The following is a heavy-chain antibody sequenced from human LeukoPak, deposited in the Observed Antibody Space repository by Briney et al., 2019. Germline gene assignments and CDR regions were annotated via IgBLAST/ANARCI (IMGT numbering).Heavy chain of an antibody. Sequence: GESLKISCKGSGYSFTSYWISWVRQMPGKGLEWMGRIDPSDSYTNYSPSFQGHVTISADKSISTAYLQWSSLKASDTAMYYRAGGWYNDYFDYWGQGTLVTVSS. D-gene: IGHD6-19*01. V-gene: IGHV5-10-1*01. CDR1: GYSFTSYW. J-gene: IGHJ4*02. CDR2: IDPSDSYT. CDR3: AGGWYNDYFDY.